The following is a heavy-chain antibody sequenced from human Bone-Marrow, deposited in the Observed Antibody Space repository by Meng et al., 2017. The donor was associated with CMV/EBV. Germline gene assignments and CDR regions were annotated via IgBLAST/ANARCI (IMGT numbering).Heavy chain of an antibody. V-gene: IGHV3-48*04. CDR3: ARGMEWLSPMDV. D-gene: IGHD3-3*01. CDR2: ISSSGSTI. Sequence: GESLKISCAASGFTFSSYSMNWVRQAPGKGLEWVSYISSSGSTIYYADSVKGRFTISRDNAKNSLYLQMNSLRAEDTAVYYCARGMEWLSPMDVWGQGTTVTVSS. J-gene: IGHJ6*02. CDR1: GFTFSSYS.